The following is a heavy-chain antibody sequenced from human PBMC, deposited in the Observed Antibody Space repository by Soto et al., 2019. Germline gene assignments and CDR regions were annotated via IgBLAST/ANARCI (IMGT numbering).Heavy chain of an antibody. V-gene: IGHV3-20*04. Sequence: PGGSLRLSCAASGFTFDEFGMSWVRQVPGKGLEWVSYINCNSNSIHYADSVKGRFTISRDNAKNSLHLQMNSLRAEDTAVYYCARPVECSTNRCIRWGQGTLVTVSS. CDR3: ARPVECSTNRCIR. CDR1: GFTFDEFG. J-gene: IGHJ4*02. CDR2: INCNSNSI. D-gene: IGHD6-6*01.